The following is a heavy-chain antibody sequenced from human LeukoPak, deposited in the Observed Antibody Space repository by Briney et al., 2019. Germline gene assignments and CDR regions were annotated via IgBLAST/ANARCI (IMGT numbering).Heavy chain of an antibody. Sequence: GGSLRLSCAASGFDFSSHGTNWVRQAPGKGLGWVAVIAYDGSIKLYADSVKGRFIISRDDSKNTLYLQMNRLRAEDTAVYYCAKNGRDYHDKYFFDFWGQGTQVTVSS. D-gene: IGHD3-9*01. CDR2: IAYDGSIK. V-gene: IGHV3-30*18. J-gene: IGHJ4*02. CDR3: AKNGRDYHDKYFFDF. CDR1: GFDFSSHG.